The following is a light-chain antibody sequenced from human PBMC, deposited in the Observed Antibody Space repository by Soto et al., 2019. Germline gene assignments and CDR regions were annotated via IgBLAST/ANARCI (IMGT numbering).Light chain of an antibody. CDR3: QQYHNSAT. CDR2: GAS. V-gene: IGKV3-20*01. Sequence: EVVLTQSPGTLSLSPGERATLSCRASQSVSSNHLAWYQQKPGQAPRLLIYGASSRATGIPDRFSGSGSGTDFTLTISRLEPEDFAVYYCQQYHNSATFGQGTRLDIK. CDR1: QSVSSNH. J-gene: IGKJ5*01.